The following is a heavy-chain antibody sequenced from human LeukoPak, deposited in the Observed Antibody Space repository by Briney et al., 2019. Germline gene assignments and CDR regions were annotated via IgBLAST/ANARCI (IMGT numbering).Heavy chain of an antibody. CDR1: GFPFGSYG. J-gene: IGHJ3*01. CDR2: IRYDGSNK. V-gene: IGHV3-30*02. CDR3: ARDIAPSAIPDAFDF. Sequence: GGSLSLSCAASGFPFGSYGMHWVRQAPGRGLGGVAFIRYDGSNKYYADSVRGRFTISRDNSKNTLYLQMNSLRAEDTAVYYCARDIAPSAIPDAFDFWGQGTMVTVSS. D-gene: IGHD2-2*02.